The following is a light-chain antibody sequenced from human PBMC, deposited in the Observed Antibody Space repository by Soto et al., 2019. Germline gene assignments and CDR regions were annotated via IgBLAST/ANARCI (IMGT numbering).Light chain of an antibody. J-gene: IGKJ1*01. Sequence: DIRVTQYPPTLSASVGYRVTITCLSSKSISSGWACYQQKPGKASKLLIYRASSLESGVPSRFSGSGSGTEFTNTIIRLQPDHIANYSCQQYNSYSAFGQWTKVEIK. V-gene: IGKV1-5*03. CDR3: QQYNSYSA. CDR2: RAS. CDR1: KSISSG.